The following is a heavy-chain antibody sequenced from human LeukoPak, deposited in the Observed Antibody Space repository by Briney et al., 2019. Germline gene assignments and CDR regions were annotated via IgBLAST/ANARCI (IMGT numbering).Heavy chain of an antibody. CDR1: GYSFTSYW. J-gene: IGHJ6*03. CDR2: IYPGDSDT. V-gene: IGHV5-51*01. D-gene: IGHD2-2*01. Sequence: GESLKISCKGSGYSFTSYWIGWVRQMPGKGLEWMGIIYPGDSDTRYSPSFQGQVTISADKSISTAYLQWSSLKASDAAMYYCARTVVPAAMFVGGYYYYMDVWGKGTTVTVSS. CDR3: ARTVVPAAMFVGGYYYYMDV.